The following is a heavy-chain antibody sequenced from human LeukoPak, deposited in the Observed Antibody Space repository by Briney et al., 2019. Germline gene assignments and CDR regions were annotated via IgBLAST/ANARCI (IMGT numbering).Heavy chain of an antibody. V-gene: IGHV3-21*01. Sequence: GGSLRLSCAASGFTFSSYSMNWVRQAPGKGLEWVSSISSSNCYIYYADSVKGRFTISRDNAKNSLYLQMNSLRAEDTAVYYCARVMGKLWFGELLTGDYYYGMGVWGKGTTVTVSS. J-gene: IGHJ6*04. CDR3: ARVMGKLWFGELLTGDYYYGMGV. CDR1: GFTFSSYS. CDR2: ISSSNCYI. D-gene: IGHD3-10*01.